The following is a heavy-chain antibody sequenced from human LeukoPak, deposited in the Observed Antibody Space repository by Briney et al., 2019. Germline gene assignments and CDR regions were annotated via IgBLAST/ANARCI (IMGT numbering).Heavy chain of an antibody. V-gene: IGHV1-8*01. CDR3: ARGPYRRLDY. J-gene: IGHJ4*02. Sequence: ASVKVSCKASGYTFSSYDINWVRQAAGQGLEWMGWMNPNSGNTGYAQKLQGRVTMTRNTSITTACMELSSLRFEDTAVYYCARGPYRRLDYWGQGTPVTVSS. CDR1: GYTFSSYD. CDR2: MNPNSGNT. D-gene: IGHD3-16*02.